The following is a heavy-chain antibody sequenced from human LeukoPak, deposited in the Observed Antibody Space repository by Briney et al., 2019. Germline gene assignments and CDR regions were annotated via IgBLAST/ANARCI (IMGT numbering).Heavy chain of an antibody. Sequence: GGSLRLSCAASGFTFSSYWMHWVRQAPGKGLVWVSRIDTDGRSTSYADSVKGRFTISRDNAKNTLYLQMNSLRAEDTAVYYCASESHGDYSASWGQGTLVTVSS. D-gene: IGHD4-17*01. CDR1: GFTFSSYW. CDR2: IDTDGRST. V-gene: IGHV3-74*01. J-gene: IGHJ4*02. CDR3: ASESHGDYSAS.